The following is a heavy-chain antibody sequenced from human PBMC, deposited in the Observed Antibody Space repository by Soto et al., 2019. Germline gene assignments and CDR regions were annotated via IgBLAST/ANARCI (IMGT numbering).Heavy chain of an antibody. J-gene: IGHJ4*02. Sequence: GGSLRLSCAASGFTFSSYAMSWVRQAPGKGLEWVSSITGSGSNTYYADSVKGRFTISRDNSKNTLYLQMNSLRAEDTALYYCAKDLKYNFDTSGYYDHWGQGTLVTVSS. D-gene: IGHD3-22*01. V-gene: IGHV3-23*01. CDR1: GFTFSSYA. CDR2: ITGSGSNT. CDR3: AKDLKYNFDTSGYYDH.